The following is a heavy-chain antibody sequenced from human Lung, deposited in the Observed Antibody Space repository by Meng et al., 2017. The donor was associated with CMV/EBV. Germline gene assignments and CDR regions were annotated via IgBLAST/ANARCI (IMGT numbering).Heavy chain of an antibody. D-gene: IGHD1-26*01. CDR2: INPSGGST. Sequence: SVKVSXXASGYTFTSYYMHWVRQAPGQGLEWMGIINPSGGSTSYAQKFQGRVTMTRDTSTSTVYMELSSLRSEDTAVYYCAREGVIVGATHAFDIWGQGTMVTVSS. J-gene: IGHJ3*02. V-gene: IGHV1-46*01. CDR1: GYTFTSYY. CDR3: AREGVIVGATHAFDI.